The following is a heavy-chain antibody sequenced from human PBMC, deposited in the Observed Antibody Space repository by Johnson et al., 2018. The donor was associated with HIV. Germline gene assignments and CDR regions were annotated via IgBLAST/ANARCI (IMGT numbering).Heavy chain of an antibody. CDR1: GFTFDEYA. CDR2: ISWNSDSI. Sequence: VQLVESGGGLVQPGRSLRLSSAASGFTFDEYAMPWVRQPPGKGLEWVSGISWNSDSIGYADSVKGRFTISRDNAKNSLYMQRNSLRAEDTALYYCAKAISGWFDAFDIWGQGTMVTVSS. D-gene: IGHD6-19*01. V-gene: IGHV3-9*01. CDR3: AKAISGWFDAFDI. J-gene: IGHJ3*02.